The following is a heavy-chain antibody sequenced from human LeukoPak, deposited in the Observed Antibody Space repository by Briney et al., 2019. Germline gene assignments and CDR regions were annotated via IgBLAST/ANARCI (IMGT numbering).Heavy chain of an antibody. V-gene: IGHV3-23*01. CDR1: GFTFSIYA. CDR3: AKWAAAGTG. CDR2: ISGSGGST. Sequence: GGALRLSCAAPGFTFSIYAMSWVRQAPGEGLEWVSAISGSGGSTYYADSVKGRFTISRDNSKNTLYLQMNSLRAEDTAVYYCAKWAAAGTGWGQGTLVTVSS. D-gene: IGHD6-13*01. J-gene: IGHJ4*02.